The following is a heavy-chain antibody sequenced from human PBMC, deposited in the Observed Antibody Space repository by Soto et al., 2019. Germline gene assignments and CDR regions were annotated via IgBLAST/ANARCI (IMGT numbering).Heavy chain of an antibody. D-gene: IGHD4-17*01. CDR2: VGGGGRGI. V-gene: IGHV3-23*01. CDR1: GFAFSSYA. J-gene: IGHJ4*01. CDR3: AKDYGGLPFDY. Sequence: PGGSLRLSCAAPGFAFSSYAMSWVRQAPGKGLEWLSVVGGGGRGILYADSVKGRFTISRDNSKNTLYLQMSSLRADDTAVYYCAKDYGGLPFDYWGQGSRVTVSS.